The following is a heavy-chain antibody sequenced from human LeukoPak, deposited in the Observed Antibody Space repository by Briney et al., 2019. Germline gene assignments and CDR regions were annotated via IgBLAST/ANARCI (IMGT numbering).Heavy chain of an antibody. J-gene: IGHJ6*02. D-gene: IGHD3-3*01. V-gene: IGHV3-66*04. CDR2: IYSGGST. CDR3: ARHFGVVTKGVYYYYYGMDV. CDR1: GFTVSSRH. Sequence: PGGSLRLSCAASGFTVSSRHMSWVRQAPGKGLEWVSVIYSGGSTYYADSVKGRFTISRNNSKNTLYLQMNSLRAEDTAVYYCARHFGVVTKGVYYYYYGMDVWGQGTTVTVSS.